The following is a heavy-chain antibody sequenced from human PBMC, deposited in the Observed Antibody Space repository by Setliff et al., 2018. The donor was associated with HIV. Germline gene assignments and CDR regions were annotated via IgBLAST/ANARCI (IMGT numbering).Heavy chain of an antibody. V-gene: IGHV4-30-4*01. Sequence: SETLSLTCTVSGGSISSDDHYWSWIRQPPGKGLEWIGYIYHTGATYYKSPLESRLTISVDTSKNQFSLKLNSVTAADTAVYFCARMSISASVYFDYWGQGSQVTVSS. J-gene: IGHJ4*02. CDR3: ARMSISASVYFDY. CDR2: IYHTGAT. D-gene: IGHD6-25*01. CDR1: GGSISSDDHY.